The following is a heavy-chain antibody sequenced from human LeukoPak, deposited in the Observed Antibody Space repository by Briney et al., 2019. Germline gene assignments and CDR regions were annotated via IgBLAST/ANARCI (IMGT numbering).Heavy chain of an antibody. CDR1: GFTFSRFG. CDR3: AQKGGTDH. CDR2: ISSSSSAI. Sequence: GGSLRLSGAASGFTFSRFGMNWVRQAPGKGLEWISYISSSSSAIYYADSVKGRFTISRDNAKNSLYLQMSSLRDEDTAVYYCAQKGGTDHWGQGTLVTVSS. J-gene: IGHJ4*02. V-gene: IGHV3-48*02. D-gene: IGHD2-15*01.